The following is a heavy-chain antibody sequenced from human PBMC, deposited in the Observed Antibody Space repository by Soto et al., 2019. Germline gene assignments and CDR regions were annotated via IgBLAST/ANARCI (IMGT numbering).Heavy chain of an antibody. CDR3: AKDHSSGYPVITWFDY. CDR2: ISYDGSNK. Sequence: PGGSLRLSCAASGFTFSSYGMHWVRQAPGKGLEWVAVISYDGSNKYYADSVKGRFTISRDNSKNTLYLQMNSLRAEDTAVYYCAKDHSSGYPVITWFDYWGQGTLVTVSS. V-gene: IGHV3-30*18. J-gene: IGHJ4*02. CDR1: GFTFSSYG. D-gene: IGHD3-22*01.